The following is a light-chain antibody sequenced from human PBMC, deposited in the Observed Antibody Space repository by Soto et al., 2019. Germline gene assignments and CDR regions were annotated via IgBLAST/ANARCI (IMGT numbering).Light chain of an antibody. CDR2: TTN. Sequence: QSVLTQPPSASGTPGQRVSVSCSGSNSNIGSNTVNWYLQLPGTAPKLLIYTTNQRPSGVPDRFSGSKSGTSASLAISGLQSEDAADYYCAAWDDSLNGYVFGTGTKVT. CDR3: AAWDDSLNGYV. CDR1: NSNIGSNT. J-gene: IGLJ1*01. V-gene: IGLV1-44*01.